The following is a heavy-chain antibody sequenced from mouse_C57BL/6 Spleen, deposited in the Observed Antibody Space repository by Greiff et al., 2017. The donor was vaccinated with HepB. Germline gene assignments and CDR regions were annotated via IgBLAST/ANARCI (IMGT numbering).Heavy chain of an antibody. Sequence: EVKLMESGPGLVKPSQSLSLTCSVTGYSITSGYYWNWIRQFPGNKLEWMGYISYDGSNNYNPSLKNRISITRDTSKNQFFLKLNSVTTEDTATYYCAREGDYGSFDYWGQGTTLTVSS. J-gene: IGHJ2*01. CDR1: GYSITSGYY. CDR2: ISYDGSN. V-gene: IGHV3-6*01. D-gene: IGHD1-1*01. CDR3: AREGDYGSFDY.